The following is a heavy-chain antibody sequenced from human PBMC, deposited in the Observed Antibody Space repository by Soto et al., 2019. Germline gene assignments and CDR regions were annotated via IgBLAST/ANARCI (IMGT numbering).Heavy chain of an antibody. D-gene: IGHD2-21*01. Sequence: QVQLRQSGPGLVKPSGTLSLTCVVSGTPISSSYWWTWVRQSPGKGLEWIGEIYHTGITKYNPSLKTRVTISVDKSSNQFSLKLPSVTAADTAMYYCATLPPRIVVVLSEFPTWGQGSQVTVSS. V-gene: IGHV4-4*02. CDR1: GTPISSSYW. J-gene: IGHJ5*02. CDR2: IYHTGIT. CDR3: ATLPPRIVVVLSEFPT.